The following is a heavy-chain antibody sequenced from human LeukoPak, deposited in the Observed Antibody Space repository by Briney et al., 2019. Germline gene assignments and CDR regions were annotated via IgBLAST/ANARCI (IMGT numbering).Heavy chain of an antibody. CDR1: GGSISSGGYS. Sequence: SETLSLTCTVPGGSISSGGYSWSWIRQHPGKGLEWIGEINHSGSTNYNPSLKSRVTISVDTSKNQFSLKLSSVTAADTAVYYCAREPYTHDSSSTSREADAFDIWGQGTMVTVSS. D-gene: IGHD6-6*01. CDR3: AREPYTHDSSSTSREADAFDI. CDR2: INHSGST. J-gene: IGHJ3*02. V-gene: IGHV4-39*07.